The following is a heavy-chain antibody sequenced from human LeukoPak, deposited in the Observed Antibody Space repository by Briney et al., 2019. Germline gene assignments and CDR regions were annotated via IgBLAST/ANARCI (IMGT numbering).Heavy chain of an antibody. CDR3: TRDAGSGAYYYMDV. CDR2: IRTKAYGGTP. CDR1: GFTFGDYA. V-gene: IGHV3-49*04. J-gene: IGHJ6*03. D-gene: IGHD2-15*01. Sequence: GGSLRLSCTTSGFTFGDYAMTWVRQAPGKGLEWVGFIRTKAYGGTPEYAASVKGRFTISRDDSKSIAYLQMSSLNTEDTAVYSCTRDAGSGAYYYMDVWGKGTTVTVSS.